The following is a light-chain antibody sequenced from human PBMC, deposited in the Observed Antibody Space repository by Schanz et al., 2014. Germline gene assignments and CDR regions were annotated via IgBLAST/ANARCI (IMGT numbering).Light chain of an antibody. CDR1: SSDVGGYNY. Sequence: QSALTQPASVSGSPGQSITISCTGTSSDVGGYNYVSWYQQHPGKAPKLMIYDVSNRPSGVSNRFSGSNSGNSASLTVSGLQAEDEADYYCSSYAVSNNFCVFGTGTNLPVL. J-gene: IGLJ1*01. CDR2: DVS. CDR3: SSYAVSNNFCV. V-gene: IGLV2-14*01.